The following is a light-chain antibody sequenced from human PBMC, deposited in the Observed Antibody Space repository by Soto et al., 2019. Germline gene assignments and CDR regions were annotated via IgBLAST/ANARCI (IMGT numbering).Light chain of an antibody. V-gene: IGKV3-20*01. Sequence: EIVLTQSPGTLSLSPGERATLSCRASQSVSSSYLAWYQQKPGQAPRLLIYGASSRATGIPDRFSGSGSGTDFTLTISRLEPDDSAVYYCQQYGSSPRTFGPGTKVEIK. CDR3: QQYGSSPRT. CDR2: GAS. CDR1: QSVSSSY. J-gene: IGKJ1*01.